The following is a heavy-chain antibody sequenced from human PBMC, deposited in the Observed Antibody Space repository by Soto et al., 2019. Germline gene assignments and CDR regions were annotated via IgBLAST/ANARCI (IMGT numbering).Heavy chain of an antibody. Sequence: GGSLRLSCTASGFTFGDYAMSWFRQAPGKGLEWVGFIRSKAYGGTTEYAASVKGRFTISRDDSKSIAYLQMNSLKTEDTAVYYCTARAAGTRVDYYYGMDVWGQGTTVTVSS. CDR3: TARAAGTRVDYYYGMDV. CDR2: IRSKAYGGTT. J-gene: IGHJ6*02. V-gene: IGHV3-49*03. D-gene: IGHD6-13*01. CDR1: GFTFGDYA.